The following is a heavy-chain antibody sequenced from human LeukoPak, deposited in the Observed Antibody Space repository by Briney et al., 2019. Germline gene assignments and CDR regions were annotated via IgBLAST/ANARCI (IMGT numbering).Heavy chain of an antibody. CDR2: IYHSGST. D-gene: IGHD2-15*01. J-gene: IGHJ3*02. CDR1: GYPISSGYY. Sequence: PSETLSLTCTVSGYPISSGYYWGWIRPPPGKGLEWIGSIYHSGSTYYNPSLKSRVTISVDTSKNQFSLKLSSVTAADTALHYCATLANSVVVVAATEGAFDSLGEGTMVTVSS. V-gene: IGHV4-38-2*02. CDR3: ATLANSVVVVAATEGAFDS.